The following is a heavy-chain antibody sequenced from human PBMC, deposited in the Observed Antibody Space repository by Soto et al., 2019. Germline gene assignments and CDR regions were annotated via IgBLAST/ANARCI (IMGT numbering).Heavy chain of an antibody. V-gene: IGHV3-7*03. CDR3: ARDHLILPAHDFFYGSDV. Sequence: GGSLRLSCEVSGFIFSMYSMSWVRQTPGKGLEWVAKIPQDGVDGHYADAVKGRFTISRDNGKNSLYLQMNNLRAEDTAVYYCARDHLILPAHDFFYGSDVWGRGATVTVS. CDR1: GFIFSMYS. CDR2: IPQDGVDG. D-gene: IGHD2-21*02. J-gene: IGHJ6*02.